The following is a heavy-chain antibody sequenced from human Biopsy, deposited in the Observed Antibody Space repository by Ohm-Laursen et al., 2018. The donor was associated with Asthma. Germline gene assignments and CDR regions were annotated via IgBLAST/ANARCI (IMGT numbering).Heavy chain of an antibody. CDR2: IIPIFRTP. CDR3: AIDFYGTGRYD. CDR1: GGTFRTYS. D-gene: IGHD3-10*01. V-gene: IGHV1-69*13. Sequence: SVKVSCKGSGGTFRTYSINWVRQAPGQGLEWLGGIIPIFRTPNYAQKFLGRINIIADESALTAYLELSSLTAEDSAFYFCAIDFYGTGRYDWGLGTVLSVSS. J-gene: IGHJ4*02.